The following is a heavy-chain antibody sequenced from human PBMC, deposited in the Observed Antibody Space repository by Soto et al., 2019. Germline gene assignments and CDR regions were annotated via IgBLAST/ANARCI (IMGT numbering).Heavy chain of an antibody. Sequence: SETVSLTCTVSGGSISSSSYYWGWIRQPPGKGLEWIGSIYYSGSTYYNPSLKSRVTISVDTSKNQFSLKLSSVTAADTAVYYCARSGTLGSGSYYNPADYWGQGTLVTVSS. CDR3: ARSGTLGSGSYYNPADY. V-gene: IGHV4-39*01. J-gene: IGHJ4*02. D-gene: IGHD3-10*01. CDR2: IYYSGST. CDR1: GGSISSSSYY.